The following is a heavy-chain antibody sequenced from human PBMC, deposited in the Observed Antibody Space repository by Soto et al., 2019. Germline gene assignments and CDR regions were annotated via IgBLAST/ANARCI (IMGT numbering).Heavy chain of an antibody. Sequence: GGSLRLSXAASGFTFSKYEMNWVRQTPGKGLEWVSYISHTGSTIYYADSVRGRFTISRDNSKNSLYLQMNSLRAEDTAVYYCARGLRIYYDRSGLHYWGQGTLVTVSS. V-gene: IGHV3-48*03. J-gene: IGHJ4*02. CDR2: ISHTGSTI. CDR1: GFTFSKYE. D-gene: IGHD3-22*01. CDR3: ARGLRIYYDRSGLHY.